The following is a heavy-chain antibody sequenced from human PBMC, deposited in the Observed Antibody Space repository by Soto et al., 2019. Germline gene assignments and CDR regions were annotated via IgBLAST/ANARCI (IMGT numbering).Heavy chain of an antibody. CDR3: AQDTYFHDRSGYYVFDY. D-gene: IGHD3-22*01. CDR1: GYTFTSYA. CDR2: INAGNGNT. Sequence: ASVKVSCKASGYTFTSYAMHWVRQAPGQRLEWMGWINAGNGNTKYSQKFQGRVTITRDTSASTAYMELSSLRDEDTAVYYCAQDTYFHDRSGYYVFDYWGQGTLVTVSS. J-gene: IGHJ4*02. V-gene: IGHV1-3*01.